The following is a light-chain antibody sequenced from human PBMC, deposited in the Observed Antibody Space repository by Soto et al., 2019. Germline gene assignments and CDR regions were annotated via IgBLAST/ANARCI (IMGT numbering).Light chain of an antibody. J-gene: IGKJ5*01. CDR3: QQYNNRPPIT. V-gene: IGKV3D-15*01. Sequence: EIVLTHSPGTLSLSPCERATLSLRASQSVNSDYLAWYQQKPGHAPRLLIYGASTRATGIPDRFSGSGSGTEFILTISSLQSEDFAVYYCQQYNNRPPITFGQGTRLEIK. CDR1: QSVNSD. CDR2: GAS.